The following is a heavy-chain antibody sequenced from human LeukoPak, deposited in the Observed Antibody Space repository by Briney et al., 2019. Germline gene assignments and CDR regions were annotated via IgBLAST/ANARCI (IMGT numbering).Heavy chain of an antibody. CDR2: ISPDGNSE. V-gene: IGHV3-30*18. CDR3: AKINNNDDY. CDR1: GFTFTTFG. Sequence: GRSLKLSCGASGFTFTTFGIHWVRQAPGKGLEWVAAISPDGNSEYYADSVKGRFTVSRDNSKNMIYLQMNSLRGEDSAVYYCAKINNNDDYWGQGTLVTASS. J-gene: IGHJ4*02. D-gene: IGHD1/OR15-1a*01.